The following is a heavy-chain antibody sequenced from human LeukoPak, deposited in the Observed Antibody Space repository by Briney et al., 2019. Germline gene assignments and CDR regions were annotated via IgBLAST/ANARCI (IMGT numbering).Heavy chain of an antibody. CDR1: GFTVSSDS. D-gene: IGHD1-1*01. CDR3: VREGHRGPGTLDY. J-gene: IGHJ4*02. CDR2: IYSGGST. V-gene: IGHV3-53*01. Sequence: GGSLRLSCTVSGFTVSSDSMSWVRQAPGKGLEWVSFIYSGGSTHYSDSVKGRFTISRDNSKNTLYLQMNSLRAEDTAVYYCVREGHRGPGTLDYWGQGTLVTVSS.